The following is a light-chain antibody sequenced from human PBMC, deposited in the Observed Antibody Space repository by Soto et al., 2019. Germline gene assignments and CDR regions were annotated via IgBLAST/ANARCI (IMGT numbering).Light chain of an antibody. V-gene: IGLV2-14*01. CDR2: EVT. CDR1: SSDVGGYNF. Sequence: QSALTQPASVSGSPGQSITISCTGTSSDVGGYNFVSWYQQHPGKAPKLMIYEVTDRPSGVSNRFSGSKSGSTASLTISGLQAEDEADYSCSSYTSRNTLAFGGGTQLTVL. CDR3: SSYTSRNTLA. J-gene: IGLJ2*01.